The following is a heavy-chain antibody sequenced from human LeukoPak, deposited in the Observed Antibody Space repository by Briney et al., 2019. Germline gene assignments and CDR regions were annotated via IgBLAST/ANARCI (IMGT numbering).Heavy chain of an antibody. J-gene: IGHJ6*02. D-gene: IGHD2-8*02. V-gene: IGHV3-74*01. CDR1: GFTFSSYW. CDR2: LNSDGSST. CDR3: SRAGHYYYGMDV. Sequence: PGGSLRLSCAGSGFTFSSYWMHWVRQAPGKGLVWVSRLNSDGSSTDYADSVKGRFTISRDNAKNTLYLQMNSLRAEDTVVYYCSRAGHYYYGMDVWGQGTTVTVSS.